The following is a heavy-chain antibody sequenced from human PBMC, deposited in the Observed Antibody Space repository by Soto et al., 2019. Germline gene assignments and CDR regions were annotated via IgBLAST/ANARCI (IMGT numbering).Heavy chain of an antibody. CDR1: GFTFSSYW. V-gene: IGHV3-7*01. CDR2: IKQDGSEK. CDR3: AREYSSSWYYYYGRDV. J-gene: IGHJ6*02. Sequence: GGSLRLSCAASGFTFSSYWMSWVRQAPGKGLEWVANIKQDGSEKYYVDSVKGRFTISRDNAKNSLYLQMNSLRAEDTAVYYCAREYSSSWYYYYGRDVWGQGTKVTVSS. D-gene: IGHD6-13*01.